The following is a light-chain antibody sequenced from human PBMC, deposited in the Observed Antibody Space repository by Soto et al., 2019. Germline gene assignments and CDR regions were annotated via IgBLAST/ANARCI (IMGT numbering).Light chain of an antibody. Sequence: QAVVTQPPSASGAPGLRVTISCSGSSSNIGGNTVSWYQQVPGAAPKLLIHSDNQRPSGIPGRFSGSRSGATASLAITGLQSEDEGYYYCAAWDDTVSGPVLGGGTQLTVL. CDR1: SSNIGGNT. CDR3: AAWDDTVSGPV. J-gene: IGLJ2*01. V-gene: IGLV1-44*01. CDR2: SDN.